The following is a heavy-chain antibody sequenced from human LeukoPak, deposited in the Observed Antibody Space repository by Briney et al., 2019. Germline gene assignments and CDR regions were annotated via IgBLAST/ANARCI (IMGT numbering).Heavy chain of an antibody. V-gene: IGHV4-39*07. CDR2: IYYSGNT. CDR1: GGSISGSGYY. CDR3: ARLYPLLWSGYPYYFDY. J-gene: IGHJ4*02. Sequence: PSETLSLTCTVSGGSISGSGYYWGWIRQPPGKGLEWIGSIYYSGNTYYNPSLKSRVTISVDTSKNQFSLKLSSVTAADTAVYYCARLYPLLWSGYPYYFDYWGQGTLVTVSS. D-gene: IGHD3-3*01.